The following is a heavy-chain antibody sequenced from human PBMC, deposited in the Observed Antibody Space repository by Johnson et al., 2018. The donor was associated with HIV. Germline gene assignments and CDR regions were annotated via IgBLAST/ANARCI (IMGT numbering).Heavy chain of an antibody. Sequence: VLLVESGGGLVQPGGSLRLSCAASGITVGTNYMSWVRQAPGKGLEWVSVIFSVGDVYYADSVKGRFTISRDNSKNTVYLQMNGLRAEDTAVYYCARNEYSNYGGRDAFDIWGQGTMVTVPS. J-gene: IGHJ3*02. CDR1: GITVGTNY. CDR3: ARNEYSNYGGRDAFDI. CDR2: IFSVGDV. D-gene: IGHD4-11*01. V-gene: IGHV3-66*01.